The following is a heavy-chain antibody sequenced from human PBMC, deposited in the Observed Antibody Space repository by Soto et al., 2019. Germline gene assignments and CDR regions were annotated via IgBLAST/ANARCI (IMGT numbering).Heavy chain of an antibody. Sequence: SETLSLTCTVSGGSISSGDYYWSWIRQPPVKGLEWIGNIYYSGSTYYNPSLKSRVTISVDMSKNQFSPKLSSVTAADTAVYYCARVASRHGFLLFAYWGQGTLVTVSS. J-gene: IGHJ4*02. CDR2: IYYSGST. CDR1: GGSISSGDYY. CDR3: ARVASRHGFLLFAY. D-gene: IGHD2-2*03. V-gene: IGHV4-30-4*01.